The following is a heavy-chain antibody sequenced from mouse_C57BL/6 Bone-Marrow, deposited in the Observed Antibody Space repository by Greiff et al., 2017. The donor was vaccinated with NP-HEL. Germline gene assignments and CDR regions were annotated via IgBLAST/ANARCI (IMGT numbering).Heavy chain of an antibody. CDR2: IYPGNSDT. J-gene: IGHJ4*01. CDR1: GYTFTSYW. D-gene: IGHD2-1*01. V-gene: IGHV1-5*01. CDR3: TRSIYYGSRYAMDY. Sequence: EVQLQQSGTVLARPGASVKMSCKTSGYTFTSYWMHWVKQRPGQGLEWIGAIYPGNSDTSYNQKFKGKAKLTAVTSASTAYMELSSLTNEDSAVYYCTRSIYYGSRYAMDYWGQGTSVTVSS.